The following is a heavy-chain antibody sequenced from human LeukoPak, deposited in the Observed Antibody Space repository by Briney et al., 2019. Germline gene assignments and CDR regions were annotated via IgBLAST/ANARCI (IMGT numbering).Heavy chain of an antibody. D-gene: IGHD3-22*01. V-gene: IGHV3-30-3*01. CDR2: ISYDGSNK. CDR3: ARDRGITMIVVVIDY. J-gene: IGHJ4*02. Sequence: PGGSLRLSCAASGFTFSSYAMHWVRQAPGKGLEWVAVISYDGSNKYYADSVKGRFTISRDNSKNTLYLQMNSLRAEDTAVYYCARDRGITMIVVVIDYWGQGTLVTVSS. CDR1: GFTFSSYA.